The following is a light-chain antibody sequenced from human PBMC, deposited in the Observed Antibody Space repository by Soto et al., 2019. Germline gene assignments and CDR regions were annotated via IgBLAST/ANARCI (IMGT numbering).Light chain of an antibody. CDR2: DVN. CDR3: SSYTNSRTEV. CDR1: SSDVGAYNY. V-gene: IGLV2-14*01. Sequence: QSALTQPASVSGSPGQSITISCTGTSSDVGAYNYVSWYQQYPGKAPKLIIYDVNNRPSGVSNRFSGSKSGNTASLTISGLQAEDEADYYCSSYTNSRTEVFGTGTKVTVL. J-gene: IGLJ1*01.